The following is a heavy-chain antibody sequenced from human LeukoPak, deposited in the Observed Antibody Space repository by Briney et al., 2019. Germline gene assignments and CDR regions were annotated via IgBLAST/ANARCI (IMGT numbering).Heavy chain of an antibody. D-gene: IGHD6-6*01. CDR2: IRYDGSNK. J-gene: IGHJ4*02. Sequence: GGSLRLSCAASGFTFSSYGMHWVRQAPGKGLEWVAFIRYDGSNKYYADSVKGRFTISRDNSKNTLYLQMNSLRAEGTAVYYCAKAIAARLRAFDYWGQGTLVTVSS. V-gene: IGHV3-30*02. CDR3: AKAIAARLRAFDY. CDR1: GFTFSSYG.